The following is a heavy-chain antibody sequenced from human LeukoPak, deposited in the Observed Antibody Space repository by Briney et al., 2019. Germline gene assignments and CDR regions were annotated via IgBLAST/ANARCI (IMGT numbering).Heavy chain of an antibody. CDR3: AKALENCGGDCAQYYFDY. J-gene: IGHJ4*02. CDR2: ISTSGGST. V-gene: IGHV3-23*01. D-gene: IGHD2-21*02. CDR1: GFTFSNYA. Sequence: GGSLRLSCAASGFTFSNYAMSWVRQAPGKGPEWVSGISTSGGSTYYADSVRGRFTISRDNSKNTLFLQMSRLRAEDTAVYYCAKALENCGGDCAQYYFDYWGQGTLVTVSS.